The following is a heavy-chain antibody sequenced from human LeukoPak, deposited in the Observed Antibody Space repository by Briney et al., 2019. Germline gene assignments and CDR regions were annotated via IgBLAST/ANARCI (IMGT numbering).Heavy chain of an antibody. J-gene: IGHJ5*02. Sequence: GASVKVSCKASGYTFTGYYMHWVRQAPGQGLEWMGWINPNSGGTNYAQKFQGRVTMTRDTSISTAYMELSRLRSDDTAVYYCERDYWGSSGWNWFDPWGQGTLVTVSS. CDR3: ERDYWGSSGWNWFDP. CDR1: GYTFTGYY. V-gene: IGHV1-2*02. CDR2: INPNSGGT. D-gene: IGHD6-19*01.